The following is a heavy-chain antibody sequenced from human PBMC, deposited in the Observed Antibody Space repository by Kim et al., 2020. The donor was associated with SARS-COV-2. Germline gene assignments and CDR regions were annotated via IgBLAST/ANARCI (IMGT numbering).Heavy chain of an antibody. J-gene: IGHJ4*02. CDR2: INNDGCST. D-gene: IGHD1-26*01. CDR3: ARADRNCPTTGCTPHPIDY. V-gene: IGHV3-74*01. Sequence: GESLRLSCAASGFTFSIYWMHWVRQAPGKGLVYISRINNDGCSTHHADSVKGRFTISRDNAKNTLYLQMNSLRVEDTGVYYCARADRNCPTTGCTPHPIDYWGQGTLVTVSS. CDR1: GFTFSIYW.